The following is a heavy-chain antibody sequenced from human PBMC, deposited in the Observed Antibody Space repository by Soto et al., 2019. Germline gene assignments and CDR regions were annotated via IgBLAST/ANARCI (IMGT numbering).Heavy chain of an antibody. CDR1: GGSISPSTHF. CDR3: ARGTAPDV. V-gene: IGHV4-39*01. Sequence: QLQLQESGPGLVRPSETLSLTCTVSGGSISPSTHFWGWIRQPPMKGLEWLGNIYHTGTTYYNPSLKGRVTISVDTSKNQFSLKLTSVTAAYTAVYYCARGTAPDVWGQGTTVTVSS. CDR2: IYHTGTT. J-gene: IGHJ6*02.